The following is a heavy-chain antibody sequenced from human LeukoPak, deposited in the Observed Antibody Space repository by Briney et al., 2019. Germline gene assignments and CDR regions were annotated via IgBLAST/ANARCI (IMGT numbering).Heavy chain of an antibody. Sequence: ASVKVSCKASGYTFTTYAIHWVRQAPGQRLEWLGWINTGNGDTRYSQTFQGRVAITRDTSASTAYMELSRLRSEDTAVYYCARGVGDYDSSGYYLYYFDYWGQGTLVTVSS. CDR3: ARGVGDYDSSGYYLYYFDY. J-gene: IGHJ4*02. D-gene: IGHD3-22*01. CDR2: INTGNGDT. V-gene: IGHV1-3*04. CDR1: GYTFTTYA.